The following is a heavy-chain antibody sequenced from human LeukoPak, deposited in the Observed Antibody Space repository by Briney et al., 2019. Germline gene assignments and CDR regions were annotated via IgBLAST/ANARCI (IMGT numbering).Heavy chain of an antibody. CDR2: IGGSGGTT. J-gene: IGHJ6*03. CDR3: AKDSRGYSTRWWNYMDV. Sequence: PGGSLRLSCAASGFTFSNYAMSWVRQAPGKGLEWVSAIGGSGGTTYYADSVKGRFTISRDNSKNTLYLQMNSLRAEDTAVYFCAKDSRGYSTRWWNYMDVWGKGTTVTVSS. D-gene: IGHD6-13*01. V-gene: IGHV3-23*01. CDR1: GFTFSNYA.